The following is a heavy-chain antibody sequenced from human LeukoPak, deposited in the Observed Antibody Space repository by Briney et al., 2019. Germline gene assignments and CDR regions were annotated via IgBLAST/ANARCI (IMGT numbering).Heavy chain of an antibody. Sequence: PGGSLRLSCAASGFTFSSYSMNWVRQAPGKGLEWVSAISGSGGSTYYADSVKGRFTISRDNSKNTLYLQMNSLRAEDTAVYYCAKDLSSGWYYFDYWGQGTLVTVSS. J-gene: IGHJ4*02. CDR3: AKDLSSGWYYFDY. D-gene: IGHD6-19*01. V-gene: IGHV3-23*01. CDR1: GFTFSSYS. CDR2: ISGSGGST.